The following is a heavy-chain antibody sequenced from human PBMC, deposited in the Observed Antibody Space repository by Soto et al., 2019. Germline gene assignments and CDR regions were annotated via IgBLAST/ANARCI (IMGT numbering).Heavy chain of an antibody. V-gene: IGHV3-53*01. CDR3: ATWHEREHAYDV. J-gene: IGHJ3*01. CDR1: GLTVSDKKY. Sequence: GGSMRLSCAASGLTVSDKKYVAWVRQAPGKGLEWVSALYDVDGSFYSDSVKGRFTTSSDSSKTTVYLQMNDLRPADTAVYYCATWHEREHAYDVWGQGTTVTVSS. D-gene: IGHD1-1*01. CDR2: LYDVDGS.